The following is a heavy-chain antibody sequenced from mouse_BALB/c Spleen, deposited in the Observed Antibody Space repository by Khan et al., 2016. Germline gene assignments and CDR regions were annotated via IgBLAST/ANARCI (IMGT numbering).Heavy chain of an antibody. J-gene: IGHJ4*01. CDR2: IFPGSGST. V-gene: IGHV1-77*01. Sequence: QVQLQQSGTELPRPGASVKLSCKASGYTFTDYYVNWVKQRTGQGLEWIGEIFPGSGSTYYNEKFKGKATLTADTSSSTAYMQLSSLTSEDSAVYFCARSYYGYFAMDYWGYGTSVTVSS. CDR1: GYTFTDYY. D-gene: IGHD1-2*01. CDR3: ARSYYGYFAMDY.